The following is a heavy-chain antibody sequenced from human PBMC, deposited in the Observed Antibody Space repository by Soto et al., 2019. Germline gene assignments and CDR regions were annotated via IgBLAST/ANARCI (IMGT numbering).Heavy chain of an antibody. CDR3: ARGLIMITFGGVDHFDY. CDR1: GGSFSGYY. D-gene: IGHD3-16*01. V-gene: IGHV4-34*01. Sequence: QVQLQQWGAGLLKPSETLSLTCAVYGGSFSGYYWSWIRQPPGKGLEWIGEINHSGSTNYNPSLKSRVTISVDTSKNQFSLKLGSVTAADTAVYYCARGLIMITFGGVDHFDYWGQGTLVTVSS. CDR2: INHSGST. J-gene: IGHJ4*02.